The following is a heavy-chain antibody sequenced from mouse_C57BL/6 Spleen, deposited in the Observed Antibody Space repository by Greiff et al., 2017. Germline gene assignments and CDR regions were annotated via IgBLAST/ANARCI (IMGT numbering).Heavy chain of an antibody. CDR3: ARMRQLRTAYYFDY. J-gene: IGHJ2*01. CDR2: ISSGSSTI. V-gene: IGHV5-17*01. D-gene: IGHD3-2*02. CDR1: GFTFSDYG. Sequence: EVQGVESGGGLVKPGGSLKLSCAASGFTFSDYGMHWVRQAPEKGLEWVAYISSGSSTIYYVDTVKGRFTISRDNAKNTLFLQMTSLRSEDTAMYYCARMRQLRTAYYFDYWGQGTTLTVSS.